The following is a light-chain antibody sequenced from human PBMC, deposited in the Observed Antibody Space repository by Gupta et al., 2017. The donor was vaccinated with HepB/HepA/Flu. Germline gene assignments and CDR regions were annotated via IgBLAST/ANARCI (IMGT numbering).Light chain of an antibody. Sequence: QSALIQPHSVSWSPGQSVAISCTDTSSDVSAFTYVSWYQHHPGKAPTLMIYDVTNRPSGVPDRFSGSKSGNTASLTISGLQAEDEADYYCGAYETIYTDVVFGGGTKVTVL. J-gene: IGLJ2*01. CDR1: SSDVSAFTY. CDR2: DVT. CDR3: GAYETIYTDVV. V-gene: IGLV2-11*01.